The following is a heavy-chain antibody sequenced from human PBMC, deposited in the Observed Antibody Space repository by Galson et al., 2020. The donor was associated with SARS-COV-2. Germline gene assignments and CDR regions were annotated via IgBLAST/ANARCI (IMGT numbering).Heavy chain of an antibody. J-gene: IGHJ4*02. Sequence: GASLKISCAASGFTFSSYGMHWVRQAPGKGLEWVALIWYDGTNKYYADSVKGRFIITRDNSKNTLYLQMNTLRVEDTAVYYCARDGGSIVRGVPFDYWGQGMLVTVSS. CDR3: ARDGGSIVRGVPFDY. V-gene: IGHV3-33*01. D-gene: IGHD3-10*01. CDR2: IWYDGTNK. CDR1: GFTFSSYG.